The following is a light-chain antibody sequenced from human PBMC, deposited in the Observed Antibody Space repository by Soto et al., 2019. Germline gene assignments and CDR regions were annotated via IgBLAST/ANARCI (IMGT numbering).Light chain of an antibody. CDR3: QQYNNWLMLS. Sequence: EIVMTQSPAILSVSPGERATLSCRASQSVSSNLAWYQQKPGQTPRLLIYGASTSATGIPARFSGSGSGTEFTLTISSLQSEDFAIYYCQQYNNWLMLSFGGGTKVDIK. CDR2: GAS. J-gene: IGKJ4*01. V-gene: IGKV3-15*01. CDR1: QSVSSN.